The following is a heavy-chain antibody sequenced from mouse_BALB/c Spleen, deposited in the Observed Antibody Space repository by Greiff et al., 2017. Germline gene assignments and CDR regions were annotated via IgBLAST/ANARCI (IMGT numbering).Heavy chain of an antibody. Sequence: EVQLQQSGPGLVKPSQSLSLTCTVTGYSITSDYAWNWIRQFPGNKLEWMGYISYSGSTSYNPSLKSRISITRDTSKNQFFLQLNSVTTEDTATYYCARDGYYGSFAYWGQGTLVTVSA. CDR1: GYSITSDYA. D-gene: IGHD2-3*01. V-gene: IGHV3-2*02. CDR3: ARDGYYGSFAY. J-gene: IGHJ3*01. CDR2: ISYSGST.